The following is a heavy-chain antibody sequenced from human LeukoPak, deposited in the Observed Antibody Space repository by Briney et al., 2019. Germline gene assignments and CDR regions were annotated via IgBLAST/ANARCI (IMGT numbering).Heavy chain of an antibody. D-gene: IGHD4/OR15-4a*01. CDR2: IFTSGST. J-gene: IGHJ5*02. Sequence: NPSETLSLTCTVSGGSITSDYWSWVRQPAGKGLEWIGRIFTSGSTSYNPSLKSQVTMSLDTSKNQFSLKLSSVTAADTAVYFCSRGGANDLWGQGTLVTVSS. CDR3: SRGGANDL. V-gene: IGHV4-4*07. CDR1: GGSITSDY.